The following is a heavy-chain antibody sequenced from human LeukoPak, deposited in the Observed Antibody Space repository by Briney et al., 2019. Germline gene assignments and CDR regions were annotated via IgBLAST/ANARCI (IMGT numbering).Heavy chain of an antibody. CDR3: ARETGTTAFDY. CDR1: GGTFSSYA. J-gene: IGHJ4*02. D-gene: IGHD1-1*01. CDR2: IIPILGIA. V-gene: IGHV1-69*04. Sequence: SVKVSCKASGGTFSSYAISWVRQAPGQGLEWMGRIIPILGIANYAQKFQGRVTITADKSTSTAYMELSSLRSEDTAVYYCARETGTTAFDYWGQGTLVTVSS.